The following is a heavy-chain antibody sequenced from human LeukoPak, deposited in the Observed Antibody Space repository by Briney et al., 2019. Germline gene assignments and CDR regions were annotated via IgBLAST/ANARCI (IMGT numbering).Heavy chain of an antibody. CDR1: GYSFTSYW. D-gene: IGHD3-22*01. CDR2: IYPGDSDT. V-gene: IGHV5-51*01. Sequence: GESLKISCKGSGYSFTSYWIGWARQLPGKGLEWMGIIYPGDSDTRYSPSFQGQVTISADKSISTAYLQWSSLKASDTAMYYCARRHYYDSSGYSDYWGQGTLVTVSS. CDR3: ARRHYYDSSGYSDY. J-gene: IGHJ4*02.